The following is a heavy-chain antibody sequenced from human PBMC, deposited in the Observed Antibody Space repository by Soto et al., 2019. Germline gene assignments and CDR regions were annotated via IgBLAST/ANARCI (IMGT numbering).Heavy chain of an antibody. CDR1: GGSISSYY. V-gene: IGHV4-59*01. Sequence: SETLSLTCTVSGGSISSYYWSWIRQPPGNGLEWIGYIYYSGSTNYNPSLKSRVTISVDTSKNQFSLKLSSVTAADTAVYYCARGYCSSTSCYEFDYWGQGTLVTVSS. D-gene: IGHD2-2*01. CDR3: ARGYCSSTSCYEFDY. J-gene: IGHJ4*02. CDR2: IYYSGST.